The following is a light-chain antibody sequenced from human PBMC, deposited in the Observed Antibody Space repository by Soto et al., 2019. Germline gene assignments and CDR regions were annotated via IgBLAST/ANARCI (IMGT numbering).Light chain of an antibody. CDR2: ENN. J-gene: IGLJ1*01. Sequence: QSVLTQPPSVSAAPGQKGTISCSGSSSNIGNNYVSWYQQLPGTAPKLLIFENNKRPSGIPDRFSASQSGTSATLAITGLQTGDAADYYCGTWDNSLSLPYVFGTGTKLTVL. CDR3: GTWDNSLSLPYV. V-gene: IGLV1-51*02. CDR1: SSNIGNNY.